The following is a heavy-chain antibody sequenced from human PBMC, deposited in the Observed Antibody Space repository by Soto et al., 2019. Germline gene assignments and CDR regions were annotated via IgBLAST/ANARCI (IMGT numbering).Heavy chain of an antibody. CDR1: GFTFSSYA. CDR2: ISYDGSNK. CDR3: ARAGSSGWYNYFDY. V-gene: IGHV3-30-3*01. J-gene: IGHJ4*02. Sequence: QVQLVESGGGVVQPGRSLRLSCAASGFTFSSYAMHWVRQAPGKGLEWVAVISYDGSNKYYADSVKGRFTISRDNSKNTLYLQMNSLRAEDTAVCYCARAGSSGWYNYFDYWGQGTLVTVSS. D-gene: IGHD6-19*01.